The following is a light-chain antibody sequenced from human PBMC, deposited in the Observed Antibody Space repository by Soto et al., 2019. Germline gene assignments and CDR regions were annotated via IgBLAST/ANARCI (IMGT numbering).Light chain of an antibody. V-gene: IGLV2-14*01. CDR2: EVS. Sequence: QSALTQPASVSGSPGQSITISCTGTGNDVGGYKYVSWYQQHPGKVPKPMIFEVSNRPSGVSKRFSGSKSGNTASLNISGLQADDEADYYCSSYTSSMSVVFGGGTKLTVL. CDR3: SSYTSSMSVV. J-gene: IGLJ2*01. CDR1: GNDVGGYKY.